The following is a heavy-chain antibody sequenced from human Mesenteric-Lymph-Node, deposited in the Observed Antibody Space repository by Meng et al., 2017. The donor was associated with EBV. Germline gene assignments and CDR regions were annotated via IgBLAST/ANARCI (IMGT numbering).Heavy chain of an antibody. V-gene: IGHV4-4*02. CDR3: VRTLSIAAAPFDY. CDR1: GGSISSSNW. CDR2: IYHSGST. D-gene: IGHD6-13*01. Sequence: LKDAGPGLVKPSGTLSLTCAVSGGSISSSNWWSWVRQPPGKGLEWIGEIYHSGSTNYNPSLKSRVTISVDKSKNQFSLKLSSVTAADTAVYYCVRTLSIAAAPFDYWGQGTLVTVSS. J-gene: IGHJ4*02.